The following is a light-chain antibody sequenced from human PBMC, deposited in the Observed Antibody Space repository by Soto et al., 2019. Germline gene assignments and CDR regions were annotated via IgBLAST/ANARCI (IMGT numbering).Light chain of an antibody. Sequence: DIRMTQSPSSLSASIGDRVTITCRASQGISNDLGWYQQKPGLAPKRLISAASTLQSGVPSRFRGSGSGTEFSLTISGLQTEDFATYYCLQHHSCPWTFGQGTKVEIQ. J-gene: IGKJ1*01. V-gene: IGKV1-17*01. CDR2: AAS. CDR3: LQHHSCPWT. CDR1: QGISND.